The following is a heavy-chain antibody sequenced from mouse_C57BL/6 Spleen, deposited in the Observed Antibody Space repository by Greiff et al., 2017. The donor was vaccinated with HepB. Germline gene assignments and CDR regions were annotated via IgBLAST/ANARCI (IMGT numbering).Heavy chain of an antibody. J-gene: IGHJ4*01. D-gene: IGHD2-5*01. Sequence: EVKLMESGEGLVKPGGSLKLSCAASGFTFSSYAMSWVRQTPEKRLEWVAYISSGGDYIYYADTVKGRFTISRDNARNTLYLQMSSLKSEDTAMYYCTRDSRAYYSNYGSMDYWGQGTSVTVSS. CDR1: GFTFSSYA. CDR3: TRDSRAYYSNYGSMDY. CDR2: ISSGGDYI. V-gene: IGHV5-9-1*02.